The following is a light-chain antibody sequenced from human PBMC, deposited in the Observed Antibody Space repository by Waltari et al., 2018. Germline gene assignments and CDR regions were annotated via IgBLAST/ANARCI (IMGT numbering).Light chain of an antibody. CDR1: QSMDIY. CDR2: AAT. CDR3: QQSYSTRWT. Sequence: DIQMTQSPSSLSASVGDRVTITCRTSQSMDIYLHWYQQKSGKAPRLLIYAATHLHNGVPSRFSGSGSETDFTLTISSLQPEDFATYYCQQSYSTRWTFGQGTVVELK. V-gene: IGKV1-39*01. J-gene: IGKJ1*01.